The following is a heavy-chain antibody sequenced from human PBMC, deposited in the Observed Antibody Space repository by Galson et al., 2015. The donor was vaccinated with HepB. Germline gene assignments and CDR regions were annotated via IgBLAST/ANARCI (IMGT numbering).Heavy chain of an antibody. D-gene: IGHD3-22*01. CDR2: ISSSGSTI. V-gene: IGHV3-11*01. CDR3: ARDLDYDSSGYYPALEY. CDR1: GFTFSDYY. Sequence: SLRLSCAASGFTFSDYYMSWIRQAPGKGLEWVSYISSSGSTIYYADSVKGRFTISRDNAKNSLYLQMNSLRAEDTAVYYCARDLDYDSSGYYPALEYWGQGTLVTVSS. J-gene: IGHJ4*02.